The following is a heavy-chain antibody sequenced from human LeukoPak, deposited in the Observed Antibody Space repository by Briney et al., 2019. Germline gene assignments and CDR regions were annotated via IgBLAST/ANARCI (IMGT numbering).Heavy chain of an antibody. D-gene: IGHD3-9*01. CDR2: ISSSSSYI. J-gene: IGHJ4*02. CDR1: GFTFSSYS. CDR3: AKCARVDWLPIDY. V-gene: IGHV3-21*04. Sequence: GGSLRLSCAASGFTFSSYSMNWVRQAPGKGLEWVSSISSSSSYIYYADSVKGRFTISRDTSKNTLYLQMNSLRAEDTAVYYCAKCARVDWLPIDYWGQGTLVTVSS.